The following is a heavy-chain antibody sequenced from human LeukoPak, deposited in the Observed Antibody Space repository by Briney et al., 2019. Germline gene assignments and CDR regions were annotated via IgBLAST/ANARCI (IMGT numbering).Heavy chain of an antibody. CDR1: GYTFTGYY. D-gene: IGHD3-22*01. CDR2: INPNSGGT. V-gene: IGHV1-2*02. J-gene: IGHJ4*02. CDR3: ARLFSSGYSPRDY. Sequence: ASVTVSCKASGYTFTGYYMHWVRQAPGQGLEWMGWINPNSGGTNYAQKFQGRVTMTRDTSISTAYMELSRLRSDDTAVYYCARLFSSGYSPRDYGGQGTLVTVS.